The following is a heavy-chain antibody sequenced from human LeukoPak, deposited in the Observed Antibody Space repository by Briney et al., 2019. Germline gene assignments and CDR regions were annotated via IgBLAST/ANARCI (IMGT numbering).Heavy chain of an antibody. Sequence: GGSLRLSCAASGFIFSSYDMHWVRQAPGKGLEWVAVISYDGSNTYYADSVKGRFTISRDNSKNTLYVQMNSLRAEDTAVYYCARSLVWDELQGAFDLWGQGTLVTVSS. CDR1: GFIFSSYD. CDR3: ARSLVWDELQGAFDL. V-gene: IGHV3-30*04. J-gene: IGHJ4*02. D-gene: IGHD1-26*01. CDR2: ISYDGSNT.